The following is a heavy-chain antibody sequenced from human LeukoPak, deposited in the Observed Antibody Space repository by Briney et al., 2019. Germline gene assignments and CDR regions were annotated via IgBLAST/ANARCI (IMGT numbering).Heavy chain of an antibody. Sequence: KPSETLSLTCTVSGGSISSYYWSWIRQPPGKGLEWIGYIYYSGSTNYNPSLKSRVTISVDTSKNQFSLKLSSVAAADTAVYYCARGGYDISDYWGQGTLVTVSS. V-gene: IGHV4-59*01. J-gene: IGHJ4*02. CDR1: GGSISSYY. CDR2: IYYSGST. CDR3: ARGGYDISDY. D-gene: IGHD3-9*01.